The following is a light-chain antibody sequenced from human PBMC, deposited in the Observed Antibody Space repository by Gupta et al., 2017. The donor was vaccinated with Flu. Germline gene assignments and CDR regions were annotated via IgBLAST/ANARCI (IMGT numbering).Light chain of an antibody. J-gene: IGLJ1*01. CDR1: SSDVGAFNF. V-gene: IGLV2-8*01. CDR2: EVT. CDR3: SSDAGNYDYV. Sequence: SVTISCAGTSSDVGAFNFVSWFQQHPGKAPKLMIYEVTKRPAGVPARFSGSKSGNTASLTVSGLQAEEDADYFCSSDAGNYDYVFGTGTKVTVL.